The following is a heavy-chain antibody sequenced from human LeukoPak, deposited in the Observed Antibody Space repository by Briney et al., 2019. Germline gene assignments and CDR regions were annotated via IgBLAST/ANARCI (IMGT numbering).Heavy chain of an antibody. V-gene: IGHV4-59*01. Sequence: SETLSLTCTVSGGSISSYYWSWIRQPPGKGLEWIGCIYYTGSTNYNPSLKSRVTISVDTSKNQFSLKLSSVTAADTAVYYCATGRAYSSVDYWGQGTLVSVSS. CDR3: ATGRAYSSVDY. CDR2: IYYTGST. D-gene: IGHD6-19*01. J-gene: IGHJ4*02. CDR1: GGSISSYY.